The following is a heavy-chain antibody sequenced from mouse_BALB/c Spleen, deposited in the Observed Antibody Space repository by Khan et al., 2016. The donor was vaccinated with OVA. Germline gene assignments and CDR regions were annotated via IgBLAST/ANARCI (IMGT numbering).Heavy chain of an antibody. J-gene: IGHJ3*01. CDR3: ARGGKGGFAY. Sequence: EVELVESGGGLVQPGGSRKLSCAASGFTFSDYGMAWVRQAPGKGPEWVAFVSSLAYNFYYADTVTGRFTISRENAKNTLYLEMSSLRSEDTAMYYCARGGKGGFAYRGQGTLGTVSA. CDR1: GFTFSDYG. V-gene: IGHV5-15*02. CDR2: VSSLAYNF.